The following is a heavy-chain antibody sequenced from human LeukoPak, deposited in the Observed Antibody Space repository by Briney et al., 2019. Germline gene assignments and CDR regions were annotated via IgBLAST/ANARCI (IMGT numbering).Heavy chain of an antibody. CDR1: GFTFSSYS. D-gene: IGHD2-2*01. CDR2: ISSSSSYI. Sequence: TGGSLRLSCAASGFTFSSYSMNWVRQAPGKGLEWVSSISSSSSYIYYADSVKGRFTISRDNAKNSLYLQMNSLRAEDTAVYYCARDITVVPAAMEGIFDYWGQGTLVTVSS. J-gene: IGHJ4*02. V-gene: IGHV3-21*01. CDR3: ARDITVVPAAMEGIFDY.